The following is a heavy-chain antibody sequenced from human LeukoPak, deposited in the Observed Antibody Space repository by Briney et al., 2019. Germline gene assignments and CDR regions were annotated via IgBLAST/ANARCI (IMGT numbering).Heavy chain of an antibody. CDR3: ARDPLGTRPGFDY. J-gene: IGHJ4*02. D-gene: IGHD1-1*01. V-gene: IGHV3-23*01. Sequence: PGGSLRLSCAASGFTFSSFALSWVRQAPGKGLEWVSSISGSGDSTYYMESVKGRFTISRDNSKNTLYLQMNSLRAEDTAVYYCARDPLGTRPGFDYWGQGTLVTVSS. CDR1: GFTFSSFA. CDR2: ISGSGDST.